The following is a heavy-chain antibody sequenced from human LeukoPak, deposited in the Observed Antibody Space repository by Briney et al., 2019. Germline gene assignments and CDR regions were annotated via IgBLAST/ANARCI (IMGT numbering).Heavy chain of an antibody. J-gene: IGHJ4*02. D-gene: IGHD3-10*01. CDR2: INHSGST. V-gene: IGHV4-34*01. CDR1: GGSFSGYY. CDR3: ARSAVWFGELVPFDY. Sequence: SETLSLTCAVYGGSFSGYYWSWIRQPPGKGLEWIGEINHSGSTNYNPSLKSRVTISVDTSKNQFSLKLSSVTAADTAVYYCARSAVWFGELVPFDYWGQGTLVTVSS.